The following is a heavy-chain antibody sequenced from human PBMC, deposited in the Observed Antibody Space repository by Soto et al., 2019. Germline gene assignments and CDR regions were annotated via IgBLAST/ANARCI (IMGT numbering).Heavy chain of an antibody. J-gene: IGHJ3*02. Sequence: SETLSLTCTVSGGSISSSSSYWGWIRQPPGKGLEWVGSIYYLGNTYYNPSLGSRVTISVDTSKNQFSLKLRSVTAADTAVYYCARHTMVRDDAFDIWGQGTMVTVSS. CDR1: GGSISSSSSY. CDR2: IYYLGNT. V-gene: IGHV4-39*01. D-gene: IGHD3-10*01. CDR3: ARHTMVRDDAFDI.